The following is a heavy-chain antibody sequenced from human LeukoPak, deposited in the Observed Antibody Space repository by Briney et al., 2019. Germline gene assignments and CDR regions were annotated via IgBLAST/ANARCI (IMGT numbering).Heavy chain of an antibody. D-gene: IGHD2-8*01. Sequence: GGSLRLSCAASEFSVGSNYMTWVRQAPGKGLEWVSLIYSGGSTYYADSVKGRFTISRDNSKNTLYLQMNSLRAEDTAVYYCARALIGYYFDYWGQGTLVTVSS. J-gene: IGHJ4*02. V-gene: IGHV3-66*01. CDR1: EFSVGSNY. CDR3: ARALIGYYFDY. CDR2: IYSGGST.